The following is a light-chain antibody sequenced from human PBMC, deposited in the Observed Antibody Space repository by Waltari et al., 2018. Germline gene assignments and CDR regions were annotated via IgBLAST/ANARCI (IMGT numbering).Light chain of an antibody. Sequence: DIVMTQSPDSLSVSLGERATIHCKASQSVLYSSNNKNYLAWSQQKPGQPPKLLIHWASIRESGVPDRFSGSGSGTDFTLTISSLQAEDVAVYFCQQYFGIPLTFGGGTKVEIK. CDR2: WAS. J-gene: IGKJ4*01. CDR3: QQYFGIPLT. CDR1: QSVLYSSNNKNY. V-gene: IGKV4-1*01.